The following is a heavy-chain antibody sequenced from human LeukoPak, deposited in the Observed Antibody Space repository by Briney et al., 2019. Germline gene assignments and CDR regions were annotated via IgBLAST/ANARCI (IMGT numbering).Heavy chain of an antibody. Sequence: SVKVSCKASGGTFSSYAISWVRQAPGQGLEWMEGIIPIFGTANYAQKFQGRVTITADKSTSTAYMELSSLRSEDTAVYYCARSPMVRGVITPNFDYWGQGTLVTVSS. CDR2: IIPIFGTA. CDR3: ARSPMVRGVITPNFDY. J-gene: IGHJ4*02. D-gene: IGHD3-10*01. CDR1: GGTFSSYA. V-gene: IGHV1-69*06.